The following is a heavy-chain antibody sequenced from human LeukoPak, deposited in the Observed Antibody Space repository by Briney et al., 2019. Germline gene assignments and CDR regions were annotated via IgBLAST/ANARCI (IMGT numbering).Heavy chain of an antibody. CDR1: GFTFSSYS. CDR2: ISSSSSTI. J-gene: IGHJ4*02. V-gene: IGHV3-48*01. D-gene: IGHD3-22*01. CDR3: ARGTPNYYDSSGSPGI. Sequence: GGSLRLSCAASGFTFSSYSMNRVRQAPGKGLEWVSYISSSSSTIYYADSVKGRFTISRDNAKNSLYLQMNSLRAEDTAVYYCARGTPNYYDSSGSPGIWGQGTLVTVSS.